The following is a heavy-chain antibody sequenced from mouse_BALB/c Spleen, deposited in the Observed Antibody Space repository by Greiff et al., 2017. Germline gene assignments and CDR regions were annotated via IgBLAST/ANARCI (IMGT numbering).Heavy chain of an antibody. D-gene: IGHD2-4*01. V-gene: IGHV1S29*02. J-gene: IGHJ3*01. CDR2: IYPYNGGT. Sequence: EVQLQESGPELVKPGASVKISCKASGYTFTDYNMHWVKQSHGKSLEWIGYIYPYNGGTGYNQKFKSKATLTVDNSSSTAYMELRSLTSEDSAVYYCARRSYYDYDGWFAYWGQGTLVTVSA. CDR1: GYTFTDYN. CDR3: ARRSYYDYDGWFAY.